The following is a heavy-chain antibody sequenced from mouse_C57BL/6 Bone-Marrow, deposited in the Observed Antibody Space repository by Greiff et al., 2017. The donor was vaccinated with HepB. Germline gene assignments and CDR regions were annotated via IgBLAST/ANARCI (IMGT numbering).Heavy chain of an antibody. CDR3: ASIYYYGSSFAY. V-gene: IGHV2-2*01. Sequence: VQLQESGPGLVQPSQSLSITCTVSGFSLTSYGVHWVRQSPGKGLEWLGVIWSGGSTDYNAAFISRLSISKDNSKSQVFFKMNSLQADDTAIYYCASIYYYGSSFAYWGQGTLVTVSA. J-gene: IGHJ3*01. CDR1: GFSLTSYG. CDR2: IWSGGST. D-gene: IGHD1-1*01.